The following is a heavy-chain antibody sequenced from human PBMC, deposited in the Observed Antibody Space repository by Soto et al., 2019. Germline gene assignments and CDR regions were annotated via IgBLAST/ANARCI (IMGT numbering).Heavy chain of an antibody. CDR1: GYNFTRHG. D-gene: IGHD3-22*01. J-gene: IGHJ3*02. CDR3: ARDKPDHYDSSSYSHVVDVFDI. Sequence: QVPLVQSGAEVKKPGASVKVSCKASGYNFTRHGIQWVRQAPGQRLEWLGWINAGNGNIKYSQNSQGRVTFSRDTSTITAYMELSGLRSEDTAVYYCARDKPDHYDSSSYSHVVDVFDIWGQGTMVTVSS. CDR2: INAGNGNI. V-gene: IGHV1-3*01.